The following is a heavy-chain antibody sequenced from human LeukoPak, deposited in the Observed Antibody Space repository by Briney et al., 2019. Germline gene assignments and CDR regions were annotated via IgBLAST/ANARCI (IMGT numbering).Heavy chain of an antibody. CDR2: IRGSGRTT. CDR1: GFTFSSYA. J-gene: IGHJ4*02. V-gene: IGHV3-23*01. CDR3: AKDFGGSYLYFDN. D-gene: IGHD1-26*01. Sequence: GGSLRLSCAASGFTFSSYAMYWVRQAPGKGLEWVSVIRGSGRTTYYADSVKGRFTISRDNSKNTLYLQMNSLRAEDTAVYHCAKDFGGSYLYFDNWGQGTLVTVSS.